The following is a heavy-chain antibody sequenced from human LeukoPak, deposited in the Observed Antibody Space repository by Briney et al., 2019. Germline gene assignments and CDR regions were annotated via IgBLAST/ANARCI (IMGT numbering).Heavy chain of an antibody. CDR1: GGSFSGYY. J-gene: IGHJ5*02. D-gene: IGHD2-8*01. CDR2: INHSGST. Sequence: SETLSLTCAVYGGSFSGYYWSWIRQPPGKGLEWIGEINHSGSTNYNPSLKSRVTISVDTSKNQFSLKLSSVTAADTAVYYCARVNGVNWFDPWGQGTLVTVSS. CDR3: ARVNGVNWFDP. V-gene: IGHV4-34*01.